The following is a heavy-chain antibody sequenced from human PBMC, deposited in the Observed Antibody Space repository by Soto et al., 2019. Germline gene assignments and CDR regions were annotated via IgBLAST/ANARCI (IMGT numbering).Heavy chain of an antibody. J-gene: IGHJ4*02. D-gene: IGHD2-15*01. CDR2: ISEDGSNK. CDR1: GFTFSSYA. V-gene: IGHV3-30*14. CDR3: ARDPGDIVVVETATHLDY. Sequence: QVQLVESGGGVVQPGRSLRLSCAASGFTFSSYAIHWVRQAPGKGLEWVVLISEDGSNKYYADYVKGRFTVSRDNSKNTLYLQMNSLRAEDTAVYYCARDPGDIVVVETATHLDYWGQGTLVTVSS.